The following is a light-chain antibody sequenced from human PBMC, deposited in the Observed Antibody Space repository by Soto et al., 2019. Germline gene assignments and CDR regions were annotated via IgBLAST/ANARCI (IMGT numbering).Light chain of an antibody. CDR1: QGISSW. Sequence: DIQMTQSPSSVSASVGDRLTITCRASQGISSWLAWYQQKPGKAPKXXIYAASSLQSGVPSRFSGSGSGTDFTLTISSLQPEDFAEYHCQQYNNWPQTFGQGTKVDIK. V-gene: IGKV1-12*01. J-gene: IGKJ1*01. CDR2: AAS. CDR3: QQYNNWPQT.